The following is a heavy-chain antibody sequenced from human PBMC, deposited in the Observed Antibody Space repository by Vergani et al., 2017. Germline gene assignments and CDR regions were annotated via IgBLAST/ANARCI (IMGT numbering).Heavy chain of an antibody. D-gene: IGHD6-6*01. CDR2: IYYSGGT. Sequence: QLQLQESGPGLVKPSETLSLTCTVSGGSISSSSYYWGWIRQPPGKGLEWIGSIYYSGGTYYNPSLKSRVTISVDTSKNQFSLKLSSVTAADTAVYYCARRGTIAARPRFDYWGQGTLVTVSS. J-gene: IGHJ4*02. V-gene: IGHV4-39*01. CDR3: ARRGTIAARPRFDY. CDR1: GGSISSSSYY.